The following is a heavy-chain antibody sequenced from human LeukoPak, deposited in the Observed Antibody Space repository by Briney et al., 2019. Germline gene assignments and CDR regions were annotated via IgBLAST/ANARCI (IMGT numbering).Heavy chain of an antibody. CDR3: ARALEYYDSSSFNY. CDR1: EFTFSSYS. D-gene: IGHD3-22*01. J-gene: IGHJ4*02. Sequence: GGSLRLSCAASEFTFSSYSMNWVRQAPGKGLEWVSSISSSSSYIYYADSVKGRFTISRDNAKNSLYLQMNSLRAEDTAVYYCARALEYYDSSSFNYWGQGTLVTVSS. CDR2: ISSSSSYI. V-gene: IGHV3-21*01.